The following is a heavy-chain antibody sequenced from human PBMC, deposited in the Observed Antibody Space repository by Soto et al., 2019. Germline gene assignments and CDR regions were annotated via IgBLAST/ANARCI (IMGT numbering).Heavy chain of an antibody. J-gene: IGHJ5*02. V-gene: IGHV1-3*01. CDR2: INADKGDT. CDR1: GYSFRSYG. Sequence: ASVKVSCKAFGYSFRSYGIQWVRQAPGQSLEWMGWINADKGDTKYSQNFQDRVSITRDTFANTAYMELRSLTPEDTAVYYCARVGLKYLRWFDPWGQGSLVTV. CDR3: ARVGLKYLRWFDP. D-gene: IGHD3-16*01.